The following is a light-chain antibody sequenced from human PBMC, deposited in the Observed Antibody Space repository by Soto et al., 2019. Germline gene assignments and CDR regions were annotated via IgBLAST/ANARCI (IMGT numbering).Light chain of an antibody. Sequence: QSALTQPPSASGSPGQSVTISCTGTSSDVGGYNYVSWYQQHPGKAPKLMIYEVSKRPSGVPYRFSCSKSGNTASLTVSGLQAEDEADYYCSSYAGSNNLLFGGGTKLTVL. CDR1: SSDVGGYNY. V-gene: IGLV2-8*01. CDR2: EVS. CDR3: SSYAGSNNLL. J-gene: IGLJ3*02.